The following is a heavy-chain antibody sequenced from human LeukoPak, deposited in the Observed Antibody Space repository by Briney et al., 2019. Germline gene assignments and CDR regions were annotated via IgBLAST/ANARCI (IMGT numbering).Heavy chain of an antibody. CDR3: ARGGSSGYYLYYYYMDV. CDR1: GYTFTSYD. CDR2: MNPNSGNT. Sequence: GASVKVSCKASGYTFTSYDINWVRQATGQGLEWMGWMNPNSGNTGYAQKFQGRVTITRNTSISTAYMELSSLRSEDTAVYYCARGGSSGYYLYYYYMDVWGKGTAVTVSS. V-gene: IGHV1-8*03. D-gene: IGHD3-22*01. J-gene: IGHJ6*03.